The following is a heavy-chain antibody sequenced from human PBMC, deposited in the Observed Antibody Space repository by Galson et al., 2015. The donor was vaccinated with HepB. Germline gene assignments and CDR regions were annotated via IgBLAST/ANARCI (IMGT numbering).Heavy chain of an antibody. Sequence: SVKVSCKASGYTFTGYYLHWVRQAPGQGLEWMGWINPNSGGTNYAQNFQGRVTMTTDTSTSTAYMALRSLRSDDTAVYYCARDFSPLGSYATEDYWGQGTLVTVSS. J-gene: IGHJ4*02. V-gene: IGHV1-2*02. CDR1: GYTFTGYY. D-gene: IGHD2-2*01. CDR2: INPNSGGT. CDR3: ARDFSPLGSYATEDY.